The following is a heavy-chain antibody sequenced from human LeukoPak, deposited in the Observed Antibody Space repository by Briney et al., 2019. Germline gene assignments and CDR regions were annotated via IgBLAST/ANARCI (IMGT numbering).Heavy chain of an antibody. CDR3: ARDKGEYYDSSGYLDY. Sequence: SETLSLTCTVSGGSISNYYWSWIRQPPGKGLEWIGYIHCSGSTNCNPALKSRVTISVDTSKNQFSLKLSSVTAADTAVYYCARDKGEYYDSSGYLDYWGQGTLVTVSS. CDR1: GGSISNYY. V-gene: IGHV4-59*01. CDR2: IHCSGST. J-gene: IGHJ4*02. D-gene: IGHD3-22*01.